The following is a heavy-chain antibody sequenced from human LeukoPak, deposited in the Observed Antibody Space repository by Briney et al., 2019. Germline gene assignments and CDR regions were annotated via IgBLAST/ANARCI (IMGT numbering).Heavy chain of an antibody. CDR1: GGTFSSYA. CDR2: FIPIFGTA. V-gene: IGHV1-69*05. CDR3: ARKVAGAYYFDY. Sequence: ASVKVSCKASGGTFSSYAISWVRQAPGQGLEWMGGFIPIFGTANYAQKFQGRVTITTDESTSTAYMELSSLRSEDTAVYYCARKVAGAYYFDYWGQGTLVTVSS. D-gene: IGHD6-19*01. J-gene: IGHJ4*02.